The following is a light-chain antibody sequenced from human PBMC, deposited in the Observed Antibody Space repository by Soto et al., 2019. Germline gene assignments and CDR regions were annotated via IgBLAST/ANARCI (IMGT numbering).Light chain of an antibody. CDR2: WAS. Sequence: DIVMTQSPDSLAVSLGERATINCKSSQSVLHSSNNENYLAWYQQKPGQPPKLLIYWASTRESGVPDRFSGSGSGTDFTLTISSLQAEDVAVYYCQQYNTVPLTFGGGTKVQIK. CDR1: QSVLHSSNNENY. CDR3: QQYNTVPLT. V-gene: IGKV4-1*01. J-gene: IGKJ4*01.